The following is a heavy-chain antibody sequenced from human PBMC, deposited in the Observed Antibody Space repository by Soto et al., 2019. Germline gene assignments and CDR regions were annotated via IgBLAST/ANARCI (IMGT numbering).Heavy chain of an antibody. Sequence: GGSLRLSCAASRFTFSSYAMHWVRQSPRKGLEYVSAISSNGGSTYYANSVKGRFTISRDNSKNTLYLQMGSLRAEDMAVYYCARDYFWAVAGTRGFDYYYGMDVWGQGTTVTVSS. D-gene: IGHD6-19*01. CDR1: RFTFSSYA. CDR2: ISSNGGST. J-gene: IGHJ6*02. V-gene: IGHV3-64*01. CDR3: ARDYFWAVAGTRGFDYYYGMDV.